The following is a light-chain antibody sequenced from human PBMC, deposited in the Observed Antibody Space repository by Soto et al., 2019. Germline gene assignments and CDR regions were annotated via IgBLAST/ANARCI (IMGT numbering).Light chain of an antibody. CDR1: QNISNF. Sequence: DIQMTQSPLSLAASLGDRVTITCRARQNISNFLNWYQQKPGKAPRLLIFGASSLQGGVPSRFRGPYSETDFTVTISALQREDVATYICQQSFRAPLNFGPGTKVAMK. CDR3: QQSFRAPLN. CDR2: GAS. V-gene: IGKV1-39*01. J-gene: IGKJ3*01.